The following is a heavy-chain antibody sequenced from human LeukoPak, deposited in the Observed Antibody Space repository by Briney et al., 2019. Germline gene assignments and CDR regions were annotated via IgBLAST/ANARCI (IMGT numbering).Heavy chain of an antibody. CDR2: ISGSGGNT. Sequence: PGGSLRLSCAASGFTFNTYAMSWVRQAPGKGLEWVSGISGSGGNTYYGDFVKGRFTISRDNSKNTLYLQMNSLRAEDTAIYYCAKDPTDDFWSGSFDYWGQGTLVTVSS. CDR3: AKDPTDDFWSGSFDY. CDR1: GFTFNTYA. D-gene: IGHD3-3*01. J-gene: IGHJ4*02. V-gene: IGHV3-23*01.